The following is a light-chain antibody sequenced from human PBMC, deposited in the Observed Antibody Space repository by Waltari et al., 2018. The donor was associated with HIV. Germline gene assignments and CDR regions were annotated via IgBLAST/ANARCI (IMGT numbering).Light chain of an antibody. CDR3: SSDAGNNNWV. CDR2: EVK. J-gene: IGLJ3*02. V-gene: IGLV2-8*01. Sequence: QSALTQPPSASGSLGQSVTISCTGTSSDVGGSKYVSWYQQHPGKAPKVVMSEVKKRPSGVPDLFSGSKSGNTASLTVSGLQAEAEADYYCSSDAGNNNWVFGGGTKLTVL. CDR1: SSDVGGSKY.